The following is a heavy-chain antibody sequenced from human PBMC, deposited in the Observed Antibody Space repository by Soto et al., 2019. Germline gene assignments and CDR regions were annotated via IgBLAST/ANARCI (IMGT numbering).Heavy chain of an antibody. J-gene: IGHJ4*02. V-gene: IGHV4-4*07. CDR3: ARLNYDILTGYPVHFDY. D-gene: IGHD3-9*01. Sequence: PSETLSLTCTVSGASISNYYWSWIRQPAGKGLECLGRIYASGTTTYNPSLRSRVTMSVDTSKNQFSLNLNSVTAADTAVYYCARLNYDILTGYPVHFDYWGQGTLVTVSS. CDR1: GASISNYY. CDR2: IYASGTT.